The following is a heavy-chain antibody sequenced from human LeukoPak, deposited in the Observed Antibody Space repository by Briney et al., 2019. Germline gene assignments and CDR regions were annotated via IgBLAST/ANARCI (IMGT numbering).Heavy chain of an antibody. Sequence: SETLSLTCTVSGGSISSSSYYWGWIRQPPGKGLEWIGSIYYSGSTYYNPSLKSRVTISVDTSKNQFSLKLSSVTAADTAVYYCARIIRGYFFGYYYYYYMDVWGKGTTVTISS. V-gene: IGHV4-39*01. J-gene: IGHJ6*03. CDR1: GGSISSSSYY. D-gene: IGHD3-10*01. CDR2: IYYSGST. CDR3: ARIIRGYFFGYYYYYYMDV.